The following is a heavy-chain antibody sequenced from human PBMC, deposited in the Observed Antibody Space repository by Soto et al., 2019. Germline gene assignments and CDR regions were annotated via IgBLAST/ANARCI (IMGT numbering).Heavy chain of an antibody. J-gene: IGHJ6*02. CDR1: GGSISSYY. D-gene: IGHD2-2*01. V-gene: IGHV4-4*07. CDR3: ARGNCSSPNCYSFSGYYGMDV. Sequence: PSETLSLTCTVPGGSISSYYWSWIRQPAGKGLEWIGRIYTSGSTNYNPSLKSRVTMSLDTSKNQFSLKLTSVTAADTALYYCARGNCSSPNCYSFSGYYGMDVWGQGTTVTVSS. CDR2: IYTSGST.